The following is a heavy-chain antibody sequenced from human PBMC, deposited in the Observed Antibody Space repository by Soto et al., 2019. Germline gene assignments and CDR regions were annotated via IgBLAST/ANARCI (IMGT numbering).Heavy chain of an antibody. V-gene: IGHV3-23*01. CDR1: GFTFSCSA. Sequence: GGSLRLSCAASGFTFSCSAMSWVRQAPGRGLEWVSTISGSGGAPYYADSVKGRFTISRDNSKNSLYLVLNSLRADDTAIYYCAMGLAAAGPLDYWGQGALVTVSS. D-gene: IGHD6-13*01. J-gene: IGHJ4*02. CDR2: ISGSGGAP. CDR3: AMGLAAAGPLDY.